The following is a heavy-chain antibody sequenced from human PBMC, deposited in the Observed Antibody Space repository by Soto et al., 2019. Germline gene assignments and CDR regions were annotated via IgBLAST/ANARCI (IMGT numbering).Heavy chain of an antibody. J-gene: IGHJ6*02. Sequence: SETLSLTCTVSGGSISSYYWSWIRQPPGKGLEWIGYIYHSGSTLYNPSLKSRVTISVDTSKSQFSLHLTSVTAADTAVYFCAREDDGGDSLDVWGQGTTVTVSS. V-gene: IGHV4-59*12. D-gene: IGHD2-21*02. CDR2: IYHSGST. CDR3: AREDDGGDSLDV. CDR1: GGSISSYY.